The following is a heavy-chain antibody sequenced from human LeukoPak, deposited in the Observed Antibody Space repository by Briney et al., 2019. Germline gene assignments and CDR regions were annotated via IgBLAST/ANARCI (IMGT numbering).Heavy chain of an antibody. D-gene: IGHD3-10*01. Sequence: SETLSLTCTVSGGSISSYYWSWIRQPPGKGLEWIGDIYYSGSTNYNPSLKSRVTISVDTSKNQFSLKLSSVTAADTAVYYCARQTEYYYGSGPTAGMDVWGQGTTVTVSS. J-gene: IGHJ6*02. CDR3: ARQTEYYYGSGPTAGMDV. CDR2: IYYSGST. CDR1: GGSISSYY. V-gene: IGHV4-59*08.